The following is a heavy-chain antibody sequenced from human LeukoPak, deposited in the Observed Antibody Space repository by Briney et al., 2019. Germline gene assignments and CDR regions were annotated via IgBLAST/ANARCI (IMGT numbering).Heavy chain of an antibody. Sequence: SETLSLTCAVHGGSFSGYYWSWIRQPPGKGLEWIGEINHSGSTNYNPSLKSRVTISVDTSKNQFSLKLSSVTAADTAVYYCAREASGYYYSTFDYWGQGTLVTVSS. J-gene: IGHJ4*02. CDR1: GGSFSGYY. CDR3: AREASGYYYSTFDY. D-gene: IGHD3-22*01. CDR2: INHSGST. V-gene: IGHV4-34*01.